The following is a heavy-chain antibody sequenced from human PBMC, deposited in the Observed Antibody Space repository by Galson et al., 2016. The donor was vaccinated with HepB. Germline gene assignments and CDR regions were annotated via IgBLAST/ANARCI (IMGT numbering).Heavy chain of an antibody. CDR2: IYYSGTT. CDR1: GGSINSGGYY. CDR3: ARALRAYYSVSGSSVHFDS. J-gene: IGHJ4*02. V-gene: IGHV4-31*11. Sequence: LSLTCAVSGGSINSGGYYWSWIRQHPGKGLEWIGYIYYSGTTYYNPSLKSRVTISVDTSKSQFSLRLSSVTAADTALYYCARALRAYYSVSGSSVHFDSWGQGTLVTVSS. D-gene: IGHD3-10*01.